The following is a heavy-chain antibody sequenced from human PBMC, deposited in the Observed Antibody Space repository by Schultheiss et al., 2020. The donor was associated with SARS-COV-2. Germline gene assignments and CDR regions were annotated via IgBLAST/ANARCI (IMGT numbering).Heavy chain of an antibody. Sequence: GESLKISCAASGFTFSSYSMNWVRQAPGKGLEWVSYISSSSSTIYYADSVKGRFTISRDNAKNSLYLQMNSLRDEDTAVYYCARALEGRRFVVVGYYGMDVWGQGTTVTVSS. V-gene: IGHV3-48*02. CDR3: ARALEGRRFVVVGYYGMDV. CDR2: ISSSSSTI. J-gene: IGHJ6*02. CDR1: GFTFSSYS. D-gene: IGHD2-15*01.